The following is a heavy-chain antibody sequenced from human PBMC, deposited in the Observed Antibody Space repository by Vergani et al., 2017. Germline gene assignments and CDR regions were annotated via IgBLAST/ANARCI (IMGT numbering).Heavy chain of an antibody. V-gene: IGHV3-23*01. J-gene: IGHJ4*02. CDR3: AKSGWLQHFGAHYFDS. CDR1: GFAFSRYA. D-gene: IGHD5-24*01. Sequence: EVQLLESGGRLVQPGGSLRLSCVASGFAFSRYAMSWVRQAPGKGLEWVSGLTASGSGLSYADSVRGRSTISRDNSKNTLFLQMDSLRAEDTAVYYCAKSGWLQHFGAHYFDSWGQGILVTVSS. CDR2: LTASGSGL.